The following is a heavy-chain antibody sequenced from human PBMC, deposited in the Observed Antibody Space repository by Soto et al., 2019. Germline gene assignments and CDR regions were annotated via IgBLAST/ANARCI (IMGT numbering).Heavy chain of an antibody. J-gene: IGHJ4*02. V-gene: IGHV1-2*04. CDR3: ARGRSIMITFGGVIASDY. CDR2: INPNSGGT. D-gene: IGHD3-16*02. CDR1: GYTFTGYY. Sequence: QVQLVQSGAEVKKPGASVKVSCKASGYTFTGYYMHWVRQAPGQGLVWMGWINPNSGGTNYAQKFQGWVTMTRDTSISTAYMELSRLRSDDTAVYYCARGRSIMITFGGVIASDYWGQGTLVTVSS.